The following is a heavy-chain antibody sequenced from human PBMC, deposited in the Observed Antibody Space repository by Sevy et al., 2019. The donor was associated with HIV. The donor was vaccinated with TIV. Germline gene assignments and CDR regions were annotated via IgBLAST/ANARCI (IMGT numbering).Heavy chain of an antibody. CDR3: AKDPYPDSSGYYTHYFDY. Sequence: GGSLRLSCAASGFTFSSCGMHWVRQAPGKGLEWVAVISYDGSNKYYADSVKGRFTISRDNSKNTLYLQMNSLRAEDTAVYYCAKDPYPDSSGYYTHYFDYWGQGTLVTVSS. D-gene: IGHD3-22*01. CDR2: ISYDGSNK. CDR1: GFTFSSCG. J-gene: IGHJ4*02. V-gene: IGHV3-30*18.